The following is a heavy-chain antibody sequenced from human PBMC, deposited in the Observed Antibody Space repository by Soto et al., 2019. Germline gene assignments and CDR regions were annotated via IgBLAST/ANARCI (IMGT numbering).Heavy chain of an antibody. J-gene: IGHJ3*02. V-gene: IGHV1-69*13. CDR2: IISIFGTA. CDR3: ARVGPSDAFDI. CDR1: GGTFSSYA. Sequence: SVKVSCKASGGTFSSYAISWVRQAPGQGLEWMGGIISIFGTASYAQKFQGRVTITADESTSTAYMELSSLRSEDTAVYYCARVGPSDAFDIWGQGTMVTVSS.